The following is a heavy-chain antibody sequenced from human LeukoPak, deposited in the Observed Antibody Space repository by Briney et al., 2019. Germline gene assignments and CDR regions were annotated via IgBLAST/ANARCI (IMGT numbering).Heavy chain of an antibody. Sequence: ASVKVSCKASGGTFSSYAISWVRQAPGQGLEWMGRIIPILGIANYARKFQGRVTITADKSTSTAYMELSSLRSEDTAVYYCAPDDSSGYYFDYWGQGTLVTVSS. CDR2: IIPILGIA. CDR1: GGTFSSYA. V-gene: IGHV1-69*04. CDR3: APDDSSGYYFDY. D-gene: IGHD3-22*01. J-gene: IGHJ4*02.